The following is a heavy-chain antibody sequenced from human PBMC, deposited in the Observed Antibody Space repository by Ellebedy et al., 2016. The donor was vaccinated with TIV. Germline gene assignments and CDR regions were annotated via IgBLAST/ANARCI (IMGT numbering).Heavy chain of an antibody. V-gene: IGHV1-46*01. CDR2: INPSGGST. CDR3: ARDQYQLLSTGVGNYYGMDV. J-gene: IGHJ6*02. Sequence: AASVKVSCKASGGTFSSYAISWVRQAPGQGLEWMGIINPSGGSTSYAQKFQGRVTMTRDTSTSTVYMELSSLRSEDTAVYYCARDQYQLLSTGVGNYYGMDVWGQGTTVTVSS. D-gene: IGHD2-2*01. CDR1: GGTFSSYA.